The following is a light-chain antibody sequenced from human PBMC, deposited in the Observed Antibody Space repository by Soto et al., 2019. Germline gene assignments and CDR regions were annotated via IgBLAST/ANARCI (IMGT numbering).Light chain of an antibody. Sequence: QSALTQPASVSGSPGQSITISCSGSSSDIGGHNYVSWYQQHPGKAPKLILYEVSYRPSGVSNRFSGSKSGNTASLTISGLQAEDEADYYCSSYTDVVTLEVFGPGTKVTVL. CDR1: SSDIGGHNY. CDR2: EVS. CDR3: SSYTDVVTLEV. J-gene: IGLJ1*01. V-gene: IGLV2-14*01.